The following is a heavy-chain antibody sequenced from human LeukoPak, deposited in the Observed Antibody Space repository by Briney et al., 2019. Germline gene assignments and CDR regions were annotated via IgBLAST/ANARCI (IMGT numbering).Heavy chain of an antibody. CDR2: ISGSGGST. D-gene: IGHD3-10*01. CDR3: AKDLWFGGPNNWFDP. Sequence: GGSLRLSCAASGFTFCRYAMSWVRQAPGKGLGWVSAISGSGGSTYYADSVKGRFTISRDNSKNTLYLQMNSLRAEDTAVYYCAKDLWFGGPNNWFDPWGQGTLVTVSS. J-gene: IGHJ5*02. V-gene: IGHV3-23*01. CDR1: GFTFCRYA.